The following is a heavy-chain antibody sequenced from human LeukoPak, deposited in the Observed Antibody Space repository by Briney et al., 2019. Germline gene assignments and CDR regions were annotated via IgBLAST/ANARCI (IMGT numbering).Heavy chain of an antibody. V-gene: IGHV4-34*01. CDR2: INHSGST. CDR3: ARGVGVRLRMDV. Sequence: SETLSLTCAVYGGSFSGYYWSWIRQPPGKGLEWIGEINHSGSTNYNPSLKSRVTISVDTSKNQFSLKLSSVTAADTAVYYCARGVGVRLRMDVWAKGPRSPSP. J-gene: IGHJ6*02. CDR1: GGSFSGYY. D-gene: IGHD1-26*01.